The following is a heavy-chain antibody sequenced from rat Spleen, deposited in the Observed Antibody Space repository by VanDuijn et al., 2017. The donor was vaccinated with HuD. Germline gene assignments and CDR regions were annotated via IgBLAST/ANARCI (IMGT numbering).Heavy chain of an antibody. Sequence: EVQLVESGGGLVQPGRSMKLSCAASGFTFSNYDMAWVRQAPPKGLEWVASITYDGSRTYYPDSVKGRFTISRDNAKSTLYLQMNSLRSEDTAVYYCTGGGHSALNWFAYWGQGTLVTVSS. CDR1: GFTFSNYD. CDR3: TGGGHSALNWFAY. J-gene: IGHJ3*01. D-gene: IGHD3-3*01. CDR2: ITYDGSRT. V-gene: IGHV5-20*01.